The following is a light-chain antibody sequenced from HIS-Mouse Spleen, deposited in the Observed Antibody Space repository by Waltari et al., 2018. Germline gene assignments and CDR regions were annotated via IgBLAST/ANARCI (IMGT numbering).Light chain of an antibody. CDR2: INN. Sequence: QSVLTQPPSASGTPGQRVTISCSGSSSNIGSNTVNWYQQPPATAPKLLIYINNQRPSGVPDRFSGSKPGTSASLAISGLQSEDEAEYYCAAWDDSLNGPVFGGGTKLTVL. V-gene: IGLV1-44*01. CDR3: AAWDDSLNGPV. J-gene: IGLJ2*01. CDR1: SSNIGSNT.